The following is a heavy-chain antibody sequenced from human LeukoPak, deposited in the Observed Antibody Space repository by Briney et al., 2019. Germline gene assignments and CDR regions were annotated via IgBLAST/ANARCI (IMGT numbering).Heavy chain of an antibody. D-gene: IGHD2-15*01. CDR1: GGSFSGYY. Sequence: PSETLSLTCAVYGGSFSGYYWSWIRQPPGKGLEWIGEINHSGSTNYNPSLKSRVTISVDTSKNQFSLKLSSVTAADTAVYYCAREGRYCSGGSCYRAFDYWGQGTLVTVSS. V-gene: IGHV4-34*01. J-gene: IGHJ4*02. CDR2: INHSGST. CDR3: AREGRYCSGGSCYRAFDY.